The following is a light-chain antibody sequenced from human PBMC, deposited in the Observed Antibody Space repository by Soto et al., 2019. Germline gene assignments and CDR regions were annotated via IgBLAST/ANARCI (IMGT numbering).Light chain of an antibody. CDR1: QIIDTW. CDR2: AAS. Sequence: DIQMTQSPSSLSASVGDRITITCRASQIIDTWLAWYQQKPGKAPKLLIYAASTLQGGVPSRFSGSGSGTEFTLTISSLQPEDFAVYYCQQYNNWPPWTFGQGTKVDIK. V-gene: IGKV1-5*01. J-gene: IGKJ1*01. CDR3: QQYNNWPPWT.